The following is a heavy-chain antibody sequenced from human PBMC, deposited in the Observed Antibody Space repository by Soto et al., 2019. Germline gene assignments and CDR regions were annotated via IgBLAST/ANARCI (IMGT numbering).Heavy chain of an antibody. D-gene: IGHD3-3*01. CDR3: AKDQGFLEWIPQGGLDV. V-gene: IGHV3-23*01. J-gene: IGHJ6*02. CDR2: LSSTGGST. CDR1: GFTFRKYV. Sequence: EVQLLESGGGLDQPGGSLRLSCEVSGFTFRKYVMTWVRQAPGKGLEWVSSLSSTGGSTYYADSVKGRFTVSRDNSKNTLCLQMNSLRAEDTAIYYCAKDQGFLEWIPQGGLDVWGPGTTVAVSS.